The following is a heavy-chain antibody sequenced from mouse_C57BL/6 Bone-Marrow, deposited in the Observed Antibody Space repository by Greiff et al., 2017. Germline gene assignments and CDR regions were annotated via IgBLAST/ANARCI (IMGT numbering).Heavy chain of an antibody. CDR1: GFTFSDYG. J-gene: IGHJ3*01. CDR2: ISSGSSTI. D-gene: IGHD1-1*01. V-gene: IGHV5-17*01. CDR3: ARNSIYYYGSSYVWFAY. Sequence: EVKLMESGGGLVKPGGSLKLSCAASGFTFSDYGMHWVRQAPEKGLEWVAYISSGSSTIYYADTVKGRFTISRDNAKNTLFLQMTSLRSEDTAMYYCARNSIYYYGSSYVWFAYWGQGTLVTVSA.